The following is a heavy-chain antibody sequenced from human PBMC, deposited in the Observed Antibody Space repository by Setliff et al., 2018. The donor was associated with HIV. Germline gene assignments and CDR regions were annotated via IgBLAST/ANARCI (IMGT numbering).Heavy chain of an antibody. CDR2: VSDSGTFK. CDR1: GFIFSDYY. D-gene: IGHD4-4*01. J-gene: IGHJ6*02. Sequence: GGSLRLSCVTSGFIFSDYYMSWVRQAPGKGLEWLSYVSDSGTFKQYADSVEGRFTISRDNAKNSLYLQMNGLRAEDTAVYYCARSATNYNYYYYGMDVWGQGTTVTVSS. V-gene: IGHV3-11*06. CDR3: ARSATNYNYYYYGMDV.